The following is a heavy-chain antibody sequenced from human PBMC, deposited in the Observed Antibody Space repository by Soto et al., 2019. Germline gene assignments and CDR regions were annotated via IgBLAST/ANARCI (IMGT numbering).Heavy chain of an antibody. J-gene: IGHJ4*02. CDR3: AHSLIPNWGSRGAFDY. CDR2: IYWDDDK. D-gene: IGHD7-27*01. CDR1: GFSLSTSGVG. Sequence: QITLKESGPTLVKPTQTLTLTCTFSGFSLSTSGVGVGWIRQPPGKALEWLALIYWDDDKRYSPALKSSLNITKDTSKNQVVLTMTNMDPVDTATYYCAHSLIPNWGSRGAFDYWGQGTLVTVSS. V-gene: IGHV2-5*02.